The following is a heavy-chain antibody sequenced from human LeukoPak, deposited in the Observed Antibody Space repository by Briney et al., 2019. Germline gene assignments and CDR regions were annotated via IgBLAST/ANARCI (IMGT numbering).Heavy chain of an antibody. CDR1: GGSIGFYY. J-gene: IGHJ4*02. CDR2: IYYTGST. CDR3: ARQGGYYYGSGSYECLDY. V-gene: IGHV4-59*08. Sequence: SETLSLTCTVSGGSIGFYYWTWIRQPPGKGLEWIGYIYYTGSTNYNPSLKSRVTISVDTSKNQFSLKLGSVTAADTAVYYCARQGGYYYGSGSYECLDYWGQGTLVTVSS. D-gene: IGHD3-10*01.